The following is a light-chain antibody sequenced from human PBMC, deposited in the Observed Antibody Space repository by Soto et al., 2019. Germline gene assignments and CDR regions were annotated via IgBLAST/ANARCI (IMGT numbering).Light chain of an antibody. J-gene: IGLJ2*01. CDR1: SSNIGNNY. Sequence: QSVLTQPPSVSAAPGQKVTISCSGSSSNIGNNYVSWYQQLPGAAPKLLIYENYERPSGIPDRFSGSKSGTSATLDITGLQTGDEADYYCGAWDNSLTGGVFGGGTKLNVL. CDR2: ENY. CDR3: GAWDNSLTGGV. V-gene: IGLV1-51*02.